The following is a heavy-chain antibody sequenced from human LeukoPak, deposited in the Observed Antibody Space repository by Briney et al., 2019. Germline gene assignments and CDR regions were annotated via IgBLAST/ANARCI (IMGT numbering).Heavy chain of an antibody. D-gene: IGHD1-7*01. CDR3: ARGGITGTRVWFDP. Sequence: SETLSLTCAVSGYSISSGYYWGWIRQPPGKGLEWIGSIYHSGSTYYNPSLKSRVTISVDTSKNQFSLKLSSVTAADTAVYYCARGGITGTRVWFDPWGQGTLVTVSS. V-gene: IGHV4-38-2*01. CDR2: IYHSGST. J-gene: IGHJ5*02. CDR1: GYSISSGYY.